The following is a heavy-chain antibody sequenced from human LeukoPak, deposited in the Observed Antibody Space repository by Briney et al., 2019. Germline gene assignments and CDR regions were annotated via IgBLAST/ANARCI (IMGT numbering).Heavy chain of an antibody. CDR3: ARLLPGRDAFDI. V-gene: IGHV4-59*01. D-gene: IGHD1-26*01. CDR2: IYYIGST. Sequence: SETLSLTCTVSGGSIRSYYWSWIRQPPGKGLECIGYIYYIGSTNYNPSLKSRVTISVDTSKNQFSLKLSSVTAADTAVYYCARLLPGRDAFDIWGQGTMVTVSS. CDR1: GGSIRSYY. J-gene: IGHJ3*02.